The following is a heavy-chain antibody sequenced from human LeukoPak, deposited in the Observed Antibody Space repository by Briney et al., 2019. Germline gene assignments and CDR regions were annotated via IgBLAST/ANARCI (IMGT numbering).Heavy chain of an antibody. CDR3: ARQGVRAYAFDI. J-gene: IGHJ3*02. Sequence: SETLSLTCTVSGGSIRSSYYYWGWIRQPPGKGLEWIGSIYYSGSTYYNPSLKSRVTISVDTSKNQFSLKLSSVTAADTAVYYCARQGVRAYAFDIWGQGTMVTVSS. CDR1: GGSIRSSYYY. V-gene: IGHV4-39*01. D-gene: IGHD1-1*01. CDR2: IYYSGST.